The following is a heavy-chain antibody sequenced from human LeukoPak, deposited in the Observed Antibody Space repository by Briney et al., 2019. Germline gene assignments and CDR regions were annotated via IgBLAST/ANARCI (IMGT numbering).Heavy chain of an antibody. CDR2: ISSATTTI. Sequence: GRSLRLSCAASGFTFSAYSMYWVRQAPGKGMEWISYISSATTTIHYADSVKGRFTISRDNAKNTLYLQMNSLRDEDTAVYYCANQEYYYGSGSYYNPLPFDYWGQGTQVTVSS. CDR3: ANQEYYYGSGSYYNPLPFDY. D-gene: IGHD3-10*01. CDR1: GFTFSAYS. J-gene: IGHJ4*02. V-gene: IGHV3-48*02.